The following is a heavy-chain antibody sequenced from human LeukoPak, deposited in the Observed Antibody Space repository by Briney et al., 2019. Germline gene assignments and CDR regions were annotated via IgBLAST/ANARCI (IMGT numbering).Heavy chain of an antibody. CDR1: GGSISSGSYY. CDR2: IYTSGST. J-gene: IGHJ4*02. D-gene: IGHD6-19*01. CDR3: ARDVAVAGMFDY. V-gene: IGHV4-61*02. Sequence: SQTLSLTCTASGGSISSGSYYWSWIRQPAGKGLEWIGRIYTSGSTNYNPSPKSRVTISVDTSKNQFSLKLSSVTAADTAVYYCARDVAVAGMFDYWGQGTLVTVSS.